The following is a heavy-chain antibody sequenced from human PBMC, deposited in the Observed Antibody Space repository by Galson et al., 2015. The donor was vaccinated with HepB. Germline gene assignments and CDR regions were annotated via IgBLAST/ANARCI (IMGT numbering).Heavy chain of an antibody. J-gene: IGHJ4*02. CDR2: IIPILGIA. CDR1: GGTFSSYA. V-gene: IGHV1-69*04. Sequence: SVKVSCKASGGTFSSYAISWVRRAPGQGLEWMGRIIPILGIANYAQKFQGRVTITADKSTSTAYMELSSLRSEDTAVYYCAREPELLPDYWGQGTLVTVSS. D-gene: IGHD1-26*01. CDR3: AREPELLPDY.